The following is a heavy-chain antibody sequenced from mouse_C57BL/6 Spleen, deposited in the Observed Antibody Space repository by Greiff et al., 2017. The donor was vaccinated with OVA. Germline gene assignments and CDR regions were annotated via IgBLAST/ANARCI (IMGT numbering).Heavy chain of an antibody. CDR1: GFTFSDYG. Sequence: DVKLVESGGGLVKPGGSLKLSCAASGFTFSDYGMHWVRQAPEKGLEWVAYISSGSSTIYYADTVKGRFTISRDNAKNTLFLQMTSLRSEDTAMYYCARATTVVAPIDYWGQGTTLTVSS. CDR2: ISSGSSTI. V-gene: IGHV5-17*01. J-gene: IGHJ2*01. CDR3: ARATTVVAPIDY. D-gene: IGHD1-1*01.